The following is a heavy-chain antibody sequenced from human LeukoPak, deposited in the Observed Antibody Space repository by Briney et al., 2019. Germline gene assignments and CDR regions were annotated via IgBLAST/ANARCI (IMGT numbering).Heavy chain of an antibody. Sequence: SETLSLTCTVSGGSISSSDYYWGWIRQPPGKGLEWIGNIYYTGSTSYNSSLKSRVTISIDTSKNQFSLQLSSVTAADTAVYFCARENYCTNGVCWAFDPWGQGTLVTVSS. V-gene: IGHV4-39*07. CDR3: ARENYCTNGVCWAFDP. CDR1: GGSISSSDYY. CDR2: IYYTGST. J-gene: IGHJ5*02. D-gene: IGHD2-8*01.